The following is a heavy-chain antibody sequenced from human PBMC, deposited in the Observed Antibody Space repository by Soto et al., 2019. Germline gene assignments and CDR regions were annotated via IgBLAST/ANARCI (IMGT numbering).Heavy chain of an antibody. CDR3: ARHSGNYYDSNGDLYD. V-gene: IGHV4-39*01. Sequence: PSETLSLTCTVSGGSISSSSYYWGWIRQPPGKGLEWIGSIYYDGSAYYNPSLKSRVTISVDTSKNQFSLKLTSVTAADTAVYYCARHSGNYYDSNGDLYDWGQGTLVTRSS. J-gene: IGHJ4*02. CDR2: IYYDGSA. D-gene: IGHD3-22*01. CDR1: GGSISSSSYY.